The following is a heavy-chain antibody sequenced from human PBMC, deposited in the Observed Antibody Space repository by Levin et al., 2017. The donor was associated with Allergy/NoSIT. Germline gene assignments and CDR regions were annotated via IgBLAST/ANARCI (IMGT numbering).Heavy chain of an antibody. J-gene: IGHJ6*02. CDR3: ARGPNCSSTSCYTMGGMDV. CDR1: GFTFSNYA. CDR2: ISGSGGSI. V-gene: IGHV3-23*01. Sequence: ETLSLTCAASGFTFSNYAMSWVRQAPGKGLEWVSSISGSGGSIYYADSVKGRFTISRDNFKKTLYLQMNSLRAEDTAVYYCARGPNCSSTSCYTMGGMDVWGQGTTVTVSS. D-gene: IGHD2-2*02.